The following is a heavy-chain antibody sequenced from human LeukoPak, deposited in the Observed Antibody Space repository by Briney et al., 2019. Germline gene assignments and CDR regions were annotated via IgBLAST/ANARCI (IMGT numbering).Heavy chain of an antibody. CDR2: IKSKTDGGTT. J-gene: IGHJ4*02. V-gene: IGHV3-15*01. CDR3: TTITMIREHEDY. CDR1: GFTFSNAW. D-gene: IGHD3-10*01. Sequence: GGSLRLSCAASGFTFSNAWMSWVRQAPGKGLEWVGRIKSKTDGGTTDYAAPVKGRFTISRDNSRNTLSLQMNSLKTEDTAVYYCTTITMIREHEDYWGQGTLVTVSS.